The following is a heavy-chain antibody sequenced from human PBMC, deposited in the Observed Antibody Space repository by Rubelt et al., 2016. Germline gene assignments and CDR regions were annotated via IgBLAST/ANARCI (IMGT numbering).Heavy chain of an antibody. D-gene: IGHD5-24*01. Sequence: WVSAISGSGGSTYYADSVKGRFTISRDNSKNTLYLQMNSLRAEDPAVYYCAKGGDGYNTGYYYYYGMDVWGQGTTVTVSS. V-gene: IGHV3-23*01. J-gene: IGHJ6*02. CDR3: AKGGDGYNTGYYYYYGMDV. CDR2: ISGSGGST.